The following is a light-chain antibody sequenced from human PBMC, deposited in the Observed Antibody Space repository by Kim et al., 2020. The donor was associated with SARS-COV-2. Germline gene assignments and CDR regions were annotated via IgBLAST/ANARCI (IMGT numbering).Light chain of an antibody. CDR2: RND. V-gene: IGLV1-47*01. J-gene: IGLJ3*02. Sequence: QSVMTQPPSASGTPGQSVTISCSGSSSNIVSRNVYWYQQLPGTAPKLLIYRNDRRPSGVPDRFSGSKSGTSASLAIGWLRSEDEADYYCATWVDSLKNWVFSGGTRLTFL. CDR1: SSNIVSRN. CDR3: ATWVDSLKNWV.